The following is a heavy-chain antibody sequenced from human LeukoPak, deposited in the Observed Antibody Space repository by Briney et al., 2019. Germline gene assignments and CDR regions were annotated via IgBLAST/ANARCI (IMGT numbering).Heavy chain of an antibody. CDR3: ARGYCSSTSCSLDFDY. Sequence: ASVKVSCKASGGTFSSYAISWVRQAPGQGLEWMGIINPSGGSTSYAQKFQGRVTMTRDTSTSTVYMDLSSLRSEDTAVYYCARGYCSSTSCSLDFDYWGQGTLVTVSS. CDR2: INPSGGST. D-gene: IGHD2-2*01. CDR1: GGTFSSYA. J-gene: IGHJ4*02. V-gene: IGHV1-46*01.